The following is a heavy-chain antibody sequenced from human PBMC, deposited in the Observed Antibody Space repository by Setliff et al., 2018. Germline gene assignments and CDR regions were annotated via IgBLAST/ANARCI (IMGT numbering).Heavy chain of an antibody. V-gene: IGHV5-51*01. CDR3: ARNRMALYDAFDI. CDR1: GYSFTDYW. CDR2: IHPSNSDT. D-gene: IGHD2-15*01. Sequence: PGESLTLSCKGSGYSFTDYWIGWVRQMPGEGLEWMGIIHPSNSDTAYSPSFQGQVTISADRSITTAYLQWSSLKASDTAIYYCARNRMALYDAFDIWGQGTMVTVSS. J-gene: IGHJ3*02.